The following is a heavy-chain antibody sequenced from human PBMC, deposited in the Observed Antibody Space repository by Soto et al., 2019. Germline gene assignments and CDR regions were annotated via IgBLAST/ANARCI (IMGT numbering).Heavy chain of an antibody. CDR2: IYYSGST. D-gene: IGHD3-9*01. CDR1: GGSINSGDYY. CDR3: ATDWEGTDY. J-gene: IGHJ4*02. V-gene: IGHV4-30-4*01. Sequence: QVQLQESGPGLVKPSQTLSLTCTASGGSINSGDYYWTWIRQPPGEGLEWIGYIYYSGSTYYNPSLKSRVIISVDPSTNQFSLKLNSVTAADTAVYYCATDWEGTDYWGQGTLVTVSS.